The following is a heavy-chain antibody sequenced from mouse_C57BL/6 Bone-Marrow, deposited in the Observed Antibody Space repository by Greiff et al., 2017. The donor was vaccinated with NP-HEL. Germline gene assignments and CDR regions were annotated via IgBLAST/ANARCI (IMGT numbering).Heavy chain of an antibody. CDR1: GFTFSDYG. Sequence: EVKLMESGGGLVQPGGSLKLSCAASGFTFSDYGMAWVRQAPRKGPEWVAFISNLAYSIYYADTVTGRFTISRENAKNTLYLEMSRLRSEDTAMYYCARRGDYGSSFAMDYWGQGTSVTVSS. CDR2: ISNLAYSI. V-gene: IGHV5-15*04. CDR3: ARRGDYGSSFAMDY. J-gene: IGHJ4*01. D-gene: IGHD1-1*01.